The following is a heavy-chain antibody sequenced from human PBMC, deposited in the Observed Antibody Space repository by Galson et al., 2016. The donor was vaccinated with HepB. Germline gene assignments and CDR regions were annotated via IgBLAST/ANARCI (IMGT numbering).Heavy chain of an antibody. CDR1: GFTFSSYS. CDR3: VKDQTESDFWSSYYSYFDY. CDR2: IRSTSTTK. Sequence: SLRLSCAASGFTFSSYSMNWVRQAPGKGLEWVSYIRSTSTTKYYADSVKGRFTISRDSSKYTLYLQMSSLRPEDTAVYYCVKDQTESDFWSSYYSYFDYWGQGTLVTVSS. V-gene: IGHV3-48*01. J-gene: IGHJ4*02. D-gene: IGHD3-3*01.